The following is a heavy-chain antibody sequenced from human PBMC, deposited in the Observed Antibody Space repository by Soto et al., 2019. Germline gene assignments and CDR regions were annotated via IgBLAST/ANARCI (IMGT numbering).Heavy chain of an antibody. CDR3: ARHLLVVVAASRPYYFDY. Sequence: QVQLQQWGAGLLKPSETLSLTCAVYGGSFSGYYWSWIRQHPGKGLEWIGEINHSGSTNYNPSLKSRVTISVDTSKKQFSLKLSSVTASDTAVYYCARHLLVVVAASRPYYFDYWGQGTLVTVSS. CDR2: INHSGST. D-gene: IGHD2-15*01. CDR1: GGSFSGYY. V-gene: IGHV4-34*01. J-gene: IGHJ4*02.